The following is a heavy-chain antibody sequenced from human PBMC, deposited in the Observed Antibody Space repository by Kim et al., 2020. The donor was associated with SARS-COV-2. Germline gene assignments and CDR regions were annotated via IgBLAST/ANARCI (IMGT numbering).Heavy chain of an antibody. CDR3: AKGDYGDYGDY. D-gene: IGHD4-17*01. V-gene: IGHV3-23*01. CDR2: T. Sequence: TYYADSVKGRFTISRDNSKNTLYLQMNSLRAEDTAVYYCAKGDYGDYGDYWGQGTLVTVSS. J-gene: IGHJ4*02.